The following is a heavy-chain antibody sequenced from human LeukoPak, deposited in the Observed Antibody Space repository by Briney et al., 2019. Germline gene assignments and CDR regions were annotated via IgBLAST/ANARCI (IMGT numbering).Heavy chain of an antibody. CDR2: VYRRGST. CDR1: GDSISSNYC. CDR3: ARDHSYGSYCDL. Sequence: KPSETLSLTCAVSGDSISSNYCWRWVRQFPGKGLEWIGEVYRRGSTSYNPSLKSRVTISIDTSKSQFSLKLTSVTAVDTAVYYCARDHSYGSYCDLWGRGTLVTVSS. J-gene: IGHJ2*01. D-gene: IGHD5-18*01. V-gene: IGHV4-4*02.